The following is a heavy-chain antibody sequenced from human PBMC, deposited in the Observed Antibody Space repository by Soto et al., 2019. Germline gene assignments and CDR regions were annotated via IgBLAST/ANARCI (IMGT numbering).Heavy chain of an antibody. CDR1: CSRIINFG. D-gene: IGHD1-1*01. V-gene: IGHV3-21*05. Sequence: LSPCCSSPCSRIINFGMCLVLQAPGWGLEWISFISRSHSDIYYADSVKGRFNISRDNAKNAMFLQMNSLRDEDRAVFYCGREGWNGVLRSFKARTREAFQDI. CDR3: GREGWNGVLRSFKARTREAFQDI. J-gene: IGHJ3*02. CDR2: ISRSHSDI.